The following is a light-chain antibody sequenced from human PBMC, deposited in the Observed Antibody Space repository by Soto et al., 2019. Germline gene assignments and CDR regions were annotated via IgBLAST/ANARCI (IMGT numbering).Light chain of an antibody. CDR2: AAS. J-gene: IGKJ3*01. Sequence: EVVLTQSPGTLSLSPGERATLSCRASQIVTINSLAWYQQKPGQPPRLLIYAASTRASAIPDRFSGSGSGTDFTLTISRLQPEDFALYFCQQYGDSPFTFGPGTRVDVK. CDR3: QQYGDSPFT. V-gene: IGKV3-20*01. CDR1: QIVTINS.